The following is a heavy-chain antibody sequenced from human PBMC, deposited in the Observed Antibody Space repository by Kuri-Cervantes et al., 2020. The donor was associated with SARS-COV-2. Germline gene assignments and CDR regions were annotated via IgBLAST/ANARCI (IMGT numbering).Heavy chain of an antibody. CDR1: GDSVSNSGYY. Sequence: SQTLSLTCAVSGDSVSNSGYYWSWIRQHPEQGLEWIGYIYYSGSTFYNPYLKSRITMAVDTYKKHFSLNLSFVTAADTATSYCARGMRQWLQRLYYYYHMDVWGKGTTVTVCS. D-gene: IGHD6-19*01. V-gene: IGHV4-31*02. CDR3: ARGMRQWLQRLYYYYHMDV. J-gene: IGHJ6*03. CDR2: IYYSGST.